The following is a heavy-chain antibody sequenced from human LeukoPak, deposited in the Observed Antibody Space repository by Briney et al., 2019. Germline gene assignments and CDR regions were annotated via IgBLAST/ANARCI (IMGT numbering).Heavy chain of an antibody. V-gene: IGHV4-34*01. CDR2: INHSGST. Sequence: PSETLSLTCAVYGGSFSGYYWSWIRQPPGKGLDWIGEINHSGSTNYNPSLKSRVTISVDTSKNQFSLKLSSVTAADTAVYYCARGVYYGSGSYYPAWYYYYGMDVWGQGTTVTVSS. J-gene: IGHJ6*02. CDR1: GGSFSGYY. CDR3: ARGVYYGSGSYYPAWYYYYGMDV. D-gene: IGHD3-10*01.